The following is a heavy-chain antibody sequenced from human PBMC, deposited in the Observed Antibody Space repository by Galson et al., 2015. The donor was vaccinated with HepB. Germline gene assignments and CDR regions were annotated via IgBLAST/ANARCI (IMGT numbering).Heavy chain of an antibody. V-gene: IGHV4-59*01. D-gene: IGHD6-13*01. CDR1: GGSISSNY. Sequence: SETLSLTCTVSGGSISSNYWSWIRQPPGKGLEWIGYVYYSGNTNYSPSLKSRVTISVDTSKDRFFLKLDSVTAADTAVYFCARVQSSNWYYAFDIWGQGTMVTVSS. CDR2: VYYSGNT. CDR3: ARVQSSNWYYAFDI. J-gene: IGHJ3*02.